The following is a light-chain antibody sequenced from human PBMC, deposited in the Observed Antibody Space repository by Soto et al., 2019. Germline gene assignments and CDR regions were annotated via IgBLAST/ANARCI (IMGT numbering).Light chain of an antibody. CDR3: MQALQAPYT. CDR1: RSLLHSSGYNF. V-gene: IGKV2-28*01. Sequence: DIVMTQAPLSPPVTPGEPASISCRSSRSLLHSSGYNFLGWYLQKPGQSPQLLIFLASIRASGVPDRFSGSGSGTDFTLKISRVVADDVGVYYCMQALQAPYTFGQGTKLEIK. J-gene: IGKJ2*01. CDR2: LAS.